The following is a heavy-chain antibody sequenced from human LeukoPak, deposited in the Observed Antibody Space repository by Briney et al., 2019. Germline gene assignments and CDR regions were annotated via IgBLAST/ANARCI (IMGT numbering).Heavy chain of an antibody. Sequence: SETLSPTCTVSGGSIGTQYWSWIRQPPGKGLEWIGNIYYTGSTNYNPSLKSRVTISVDTSKNQFSLKLTSVTAADTAVYYCAREPRWSGDAFDIWGQGTMVTVSS. V-gene: IGHV4-59*11. D-gene: IGHD4-23*01. CDR3: AREPRWSGDAFDI. CDR1: GGSIGTQY. CDR2: IYYTGST. J-gene: IGHJ3*02.